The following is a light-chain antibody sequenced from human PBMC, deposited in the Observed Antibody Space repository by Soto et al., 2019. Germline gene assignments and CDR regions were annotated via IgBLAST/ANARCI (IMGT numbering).Light chain of an antibody. CDR3: LQHSGSTLT. CDR2: AAS. V-gene: IGKV1-17*01. CDR1: QGIRND. Sequence: DIHMTQSPSSLSASVGDIFTITCRASQGIRNDLGWYQQKHGKAPKRLIYAASSLQSGVPSRFSGGGSGTEFTLTISSMQTEDSATYYCLQHSGSTLTFGGGTKVDI. J-gene: IGKJ4*01.